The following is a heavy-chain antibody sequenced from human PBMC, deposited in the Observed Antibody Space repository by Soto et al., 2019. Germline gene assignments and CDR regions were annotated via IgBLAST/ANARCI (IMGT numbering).Heavy chain of an antibody. J-gene: IGHJ6*02. D-gene: IGHD3-3*01. V-gene: IGHV5-51*01. Sequence: PGEYLKISCKGSGYTFTDYWIGLVRQLPGKGLEWMGIIYPGDSDTRYSPSFQGHVTITVDKSTSTAYLQWNTLKASDTAMYYSARHISNLRYHYNSTNFWGQGTSVTVSS. CDR2: IYPGDSDT. CDR1: GYTFTDYW. CDR3: ARHISNLRYHYNSTNF.